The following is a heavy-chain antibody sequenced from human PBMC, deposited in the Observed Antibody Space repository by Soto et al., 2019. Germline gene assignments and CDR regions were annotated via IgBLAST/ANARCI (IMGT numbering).Heavy chain of an antibody. CDR2: IYYDGTNK. V-gene: IGHV3-30-3*01. J-gene: IGHJ4*02. D-gene: IGHD5-18*01. CDR3: ARADHGPIQLWATALDY. Sequence: QVQLVESGGGVVQPGRSLRLSCAASGFTFSSYAMHWVRQAPGKGLEWVAVIYYDGTNKYYADSVKGRFTISRDNSQNTLYRQMNSLRAEDTAVYYCARADHGPIQLWATALDYWGQGTLVTVSS. CDR1: GFTFSSYA.